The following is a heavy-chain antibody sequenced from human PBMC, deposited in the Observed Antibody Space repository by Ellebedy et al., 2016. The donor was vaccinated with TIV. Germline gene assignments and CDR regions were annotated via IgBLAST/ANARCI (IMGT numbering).Heavy chain of an antibody. CDR3: AKGDKIFRNPGYGMDV. D-gene: IGHD3-9*01. Sequence: PGGSLRLSCAASGFTFSSSAMSWVRQAPAKGLAWVSAISGSGVNTYYADSVKGRFTISRDNSKNTLYLQMNSRRAEDTAVYYCAKGDKIFRNPGYGMDVWGQGTTLTVSS. V-gene: IGHV3-23*01. J-gene: IGHJ6*02. CDR1: GFTFSSSA. CDR2: ISGSGVNT.